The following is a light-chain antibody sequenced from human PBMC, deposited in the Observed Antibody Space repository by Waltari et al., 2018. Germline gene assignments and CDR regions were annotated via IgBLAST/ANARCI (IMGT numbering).Light chain of an antibody. CDR3: SSYTSSSTPVV. CDR2: EVS. Sequence: QSALTQPASVSGSPGQSITISCTGTSSDVGGYNYVSWYQQHPGKAPKLMIYEVSNRPSGVSNRCSGSKSGNTASLTISGLQAEDEADYCCSSYTSSSTPVVFGGGTKLTVL. J-gene: IGLJ2*01. CDR1: SSDVGGYNY. V-gene: IGLV2-14*01.